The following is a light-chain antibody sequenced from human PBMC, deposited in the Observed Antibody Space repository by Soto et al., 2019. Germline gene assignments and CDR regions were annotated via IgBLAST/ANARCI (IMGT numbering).Light chain of an antibody. CDR3: QQRSNWPWT. V-gene: IGKV3-11*01. Sequence: EIVLTQSPATLSLSPGERATLSCRASQSISRYLAWYQQKPGQGPRLLIYGASSRATGTPDRFSGSGSGTDFTLTISSLEPEDFAVYYCQQRSNWPWTFGQGTKVDIK. CDR2: GAS. J-gene: IGKJ1*01. CDR1: QSISRY.